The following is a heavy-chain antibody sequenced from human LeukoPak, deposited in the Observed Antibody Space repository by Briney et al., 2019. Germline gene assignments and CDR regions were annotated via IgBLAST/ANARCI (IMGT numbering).Heavy chain of an antibody. D-gene: IGHD6-19*01. CDR1: GDSISLSFYY. Sequence: SSETLSLTCSVSGDSISLSFYYWGWIRQPPGKALEWIGSVYYSGTTSYNPSLKSRVTISVDMSKNHFSLRLRSVTAADTVMYYCARGTLYRGWSYYLDFWGQGSQVTVSS. V-gene: IGHV4-39*07. CDR3: ARGTLYRGWSYYLDF. CDR2: VYYSGTT. J-gene: IGHJ4*02.